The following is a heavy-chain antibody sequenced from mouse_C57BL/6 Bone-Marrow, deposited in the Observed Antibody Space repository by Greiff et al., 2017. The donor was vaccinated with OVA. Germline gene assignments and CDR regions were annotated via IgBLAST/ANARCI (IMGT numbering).Heavy chain of an antibody. D-gene: IGHD4-1*01. CDR2: SRNKANDYTT. J-gene: IGHJ1*03. Sequence: EVQLVESGGGLVQSGRSLRLSCATSGFTFSDFYMEWVRQAPGKGLEWIAASRNKANDYTTEYSASVKGRFIVSRDTSQSILYLQMNALRAEDTAIYYCARDELGQGNFDVWGTGTTVTVSS. CDR3: ARDELGQGNFDV. V-gene: IGHV7-1*01. CDR1: GFTFSDFY.